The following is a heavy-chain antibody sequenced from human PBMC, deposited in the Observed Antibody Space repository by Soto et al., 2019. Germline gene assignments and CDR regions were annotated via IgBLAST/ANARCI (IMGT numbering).Heavy chain of an antibody. CDR3: ASGPIAAAVGLAFDI. CDR1: GGSINTINFY. J-gene: IGHJ3*02. D-gene: IGHD6-13*01. CDR2: IYYSGST. Sequence: PSETLSLTCTVSGGSINTINFYWSWIRQHPGKGLEWIGYIYYSGSTYYNASLKSRVIISVDTSKNQFSLKLNSVTAADTAVYYCASGPIAAAVGLAFDIWGQGTMVTVSS. V-gene: IGHV4-31*03.